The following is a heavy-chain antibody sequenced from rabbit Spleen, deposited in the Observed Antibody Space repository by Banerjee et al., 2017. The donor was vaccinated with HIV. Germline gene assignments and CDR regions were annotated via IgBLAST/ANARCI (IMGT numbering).Heavy chain of an antibody. V-gene: IGHV1S45*01. CDR2: IDPLFGIT. CDR3: ARDGTGGSYFAL. J-gene: IGHJ4*01. Sequence: QEQLEESGGGLVKPKGSLTLTCIASGVSFSVSSYMCWVRQAPGKGLEWIGYIDPLFGITYYANWVNGRFSISRENAQNTVFLQMTSLTAADTATYFCARDGTGGSYFALWGPGTLVTVS. CDR1: GVSFSVSSY. D-gene: IGHD8-1*01.